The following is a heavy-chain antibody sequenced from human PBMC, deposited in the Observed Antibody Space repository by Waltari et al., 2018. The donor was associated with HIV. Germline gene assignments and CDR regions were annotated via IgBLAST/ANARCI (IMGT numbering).Heavy chain of an antibody. J-gene: IGHJ6*02. V-gene: IGHV1-69*01. CDR1: GGTFSSSA. D-gene: IGHD3-3*01. Sequence: QVQLVQSGAEVKKPGSSVTVSCKASGGTFSSSATSWVRQAPGPGLEWMGGIIPIFGTANYAQKFQGRVTITADESTSTAYMELSSLRSEDTAVYYCARGDFWSGGKDYYYDGMDVWGQGTTVTVSS. CDR2: IIPIFGTA. CDR3: ARGDFWSGGKDYYYDGMDV.